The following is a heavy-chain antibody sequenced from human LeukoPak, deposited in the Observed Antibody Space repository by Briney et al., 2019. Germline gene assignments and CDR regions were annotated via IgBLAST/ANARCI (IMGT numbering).Heavy chain of an antibody. CDR3: ARVNYYGSGSYSAY. Sequence: GGSLRLSCAASGFTFSSYGMSWVRQAPGKGLEWVSGINWNGGSTGYADSVKGRFTISRDNAKNSLYLQMNSLRAEDTALYYCARVNYYGSGSYSAYWGQGTLVTVSS. V-gene: IGHV3-20*04. J-gene: IGHJ4*02. D-gene: IGHD3-10*01. CDR1: GFTFSSYG. CDR2: INWNGGST.